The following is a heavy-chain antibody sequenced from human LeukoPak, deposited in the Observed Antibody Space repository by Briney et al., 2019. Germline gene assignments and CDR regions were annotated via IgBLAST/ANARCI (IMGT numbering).Heavy chain of an antibody. CDR2: ISAYNGNT. CDR3: ARQPFTYYDILTGYYLNDY. D-gene: IGHD3-9*01. V-gene: IGHV1-18*01. Sequence: ASVKVSCKASGYTFTSYGISWVRQAPGQGLEWMGWISAYNGNTNYAQKLQGRVTMTTDTSTSTAYMELRSLRSDDTAVYYCARQPFTYYDILTGYYLNDYWGQGTLVTVSS. J-gene: IGHJ4*02. CDR1: GYTFTSYG.